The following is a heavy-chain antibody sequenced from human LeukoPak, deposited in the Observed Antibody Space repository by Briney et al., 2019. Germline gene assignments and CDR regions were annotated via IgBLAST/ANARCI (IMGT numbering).Heavy chain of an antibody. CDR3: ARDNPLPDSGYSSSSPWFDP. Sequence: ASVKVSCETSGYTFTNYGVNWVRQAPGQGLEWMGWISAYSGNTNYAQKLQGRVTMTTDTSTSTAYMELRSLRSDDPAVYYCARDNPLPDSGYSSSSPWFDPWGRGTLVTVSS. CDR2: ISAYSGNT. CDR1: GYTFTNYG. V-gene: IGHV1-18*01. J-gene: IGHJ5*02. D-gene: IGHD6-6*01.